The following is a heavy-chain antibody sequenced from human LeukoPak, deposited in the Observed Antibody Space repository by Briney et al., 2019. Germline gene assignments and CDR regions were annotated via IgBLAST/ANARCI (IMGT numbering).Heavy chain of an antibody. J-gene: IGHJ4*02. D-gene: IGHD2-8*02. V-gene: IGHV2-5*02. CDR2: IYWDDDK. Sequence: SGPTLVNPTQTLTLTCTFSGFSLSTSGVGVGWIRQPPGKALEWLALIYWDDDKRYSPSLKTRLTISKDTSKNQVVLTMTNMDPVDTATYYCARITGGYYFDYWGQGTLVTVSS. CDR3: ARITGGYYFDY. CDR1: GFSLSTSGVG.